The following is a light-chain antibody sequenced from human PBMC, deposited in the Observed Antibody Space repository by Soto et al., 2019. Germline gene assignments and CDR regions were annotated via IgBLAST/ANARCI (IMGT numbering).Light chain of an antibody. Sequence: DIVMTQFPDSLAVSLGERATINCKSSQSLLYSPYTKALLAWYQQKPGRPPKLIIYWAYTRESGVPDRFSGSGSGTEFTLTINSLQAEDVVVYYCQNYLDFPRTFGQGTKVDIK. J-gene: IGKJ1*01. CDR2: WAY. V-gene: IGKV4-1*01. CDR3: QNYLDFPRT. CDR1: QSLLYSPYTKAL.